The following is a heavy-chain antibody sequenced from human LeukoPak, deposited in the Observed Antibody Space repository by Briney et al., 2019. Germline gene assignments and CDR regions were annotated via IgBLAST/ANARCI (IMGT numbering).Heavy chain of an antibody. CDR2: INPIRGDT. CDR3: ASSGSSIQFDP. J-gene: IGHJ5*02. CDR1: GYTFTDYY. V-gene: IGHV1-2*02. Sequence: ASGTVSCKASGYTFTDYYFHWVRQAPGQGLEWMGWINPIRGDTVYAQNFQGRVTMTRDTSISIVYMELSSLRSDDTAVYYCASSGSSIQFDPWGQGTLVTVS. D-gene: IGHD1-26*01.